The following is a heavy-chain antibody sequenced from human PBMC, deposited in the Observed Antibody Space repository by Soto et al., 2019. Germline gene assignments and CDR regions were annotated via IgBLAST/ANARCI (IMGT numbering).Heavy chain of an antibody. D-gene: IGHD1-1*01. CDR2: IYYSGST. CDR1: GGSISSGGYY. J-gene: IGHJ4*02. CDR3: ARVQLERYFDY. V-gene: IGHV4-31*03. Sequence: SETLSLTCTVSGGSISSGGYYWSWIRQHPGKGLEWIGYIYYSGSTYYNPSLKSRVTISVDTSKNQFSLKLSSVTAADTAVYYCARVQLERYFDYWGQGTLVTVSS.